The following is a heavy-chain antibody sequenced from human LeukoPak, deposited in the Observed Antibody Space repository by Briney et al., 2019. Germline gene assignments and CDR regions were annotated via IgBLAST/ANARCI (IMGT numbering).Heavy chain of an antibody. Sequence: ASVKVSCKASGYTFTSYGISWVRQAPGQGLEWMGGIIPIFGTANYAQKFQGRVTVTTDTSTSTVYMELRSLRSDDTAVYYCARDGGTAGYSSGSDYWGQGTLVTVSA. J-gene: IGHJ4*02. V-gene: IGHV1-18*01. CDR1: GYTFTSYG. D-gene: IGHD5-18*01. CDR2: IIPIFGTA. CDR3: ARDGGTAGYSSGSDY.